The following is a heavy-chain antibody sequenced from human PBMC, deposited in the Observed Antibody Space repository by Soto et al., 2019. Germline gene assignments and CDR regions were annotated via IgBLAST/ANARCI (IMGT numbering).Heavy chain of an antibody. CDR3: ASGDYGDANYYYYMDV. D-gene: IGHD4-17*01. Sequence: GGSLRLSCAASGFTFSSYWMHWVRQAPGKGLVWVSRINSDGSSTSYADSVKGRFTISRDNSKNTLYLQMNSLRAEDTAVYYCASGDYGDANYYYYMDVWGKGTTVTVSS. CDR1: GFTFSSYW. CDR2: INSDGSST. J-gene: IGHJ6*03. V-gene: IGHV3-74*01.